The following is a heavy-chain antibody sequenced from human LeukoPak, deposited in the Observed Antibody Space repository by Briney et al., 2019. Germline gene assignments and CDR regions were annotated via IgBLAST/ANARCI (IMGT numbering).Heavy chain of an antibody. V-gene: IGHV3-23*01. CDR1: GFXFSSYA. Sequence: GGSLRLSCAASGFXFSSYAISWVRQAPGKGLEWVSGISASGGYIYYADSVKGRLTISRDNSKNTLYLQMNSLRAEDTAVYYCAKGPSSGWYYFDYWGQGNLVTVSS. CDR2: ISASGGYI. CDR3: AKGPSSGWYYFDY. D-gene: IGHD6-19*01. J-gene: IGHJ4*02.